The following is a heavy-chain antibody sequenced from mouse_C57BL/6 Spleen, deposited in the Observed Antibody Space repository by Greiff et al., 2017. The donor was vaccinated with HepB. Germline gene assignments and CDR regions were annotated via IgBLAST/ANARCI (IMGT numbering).Heavy chain of an antibody. CDR1: GFNFKDYY. Sequence: EVQLQQSGAELVRPGASVKLSCTASGFNFKDYYMHWVKQRPEQGLEWIGRIDPEDGDTDYAPKFQGKATMTADTSSNTAYLQLSSLTSEDTAVYYSTTGAGTHYVDVWGTGTTVTVSS. CDR3: TTGAGTHYVDV. D-gene: IGHD4-1*01. V-gene: IGHV14-1*01. J-gene: IGHJ1*03. CDR2: IDPEDGDT.